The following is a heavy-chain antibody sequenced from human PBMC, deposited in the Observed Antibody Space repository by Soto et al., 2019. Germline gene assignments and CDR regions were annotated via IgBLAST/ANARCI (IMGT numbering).Heavy chain of an antibody. Sequence: PXGSLLLSCAASGFTFIGHYMDWVRQAPGKGLEWLGRSRSEARGYTTEYAASVQGRFTISRDVANNLLYLQMNSVRTEDTAMYYCARVAGGRYYYFDYWGQGAQVTVSS. CDR2: SRSEARGYTT. CDR1: GFTFIGHY. D-gene: IGHD1-26*01. V-gene: IGHV3-72*01. CDR3: ARVAGGRYYYFDY. J-gene: IGHJ4*02.